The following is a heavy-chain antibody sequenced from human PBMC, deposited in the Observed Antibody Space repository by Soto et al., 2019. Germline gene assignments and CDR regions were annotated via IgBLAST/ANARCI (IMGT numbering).Heavy chain of an antibody. CDR2: IGRGGDPI. CDR3: AREPSQDDHSYYGVDV. Sequence: GGSLRLSCVVSGFIFSEYQFNWVRQAPGKGLEWVSYIGRGGDPIYDAHSVKGRFTISRDDDKNTLYLEMNSLRVEDTAVFYCAREPSQDDHSYYGVDVWGQGTTVTVSS. CDR1: GFIFSEYQ. V-gene: IGHV3-48*03. J-gene: IGHJ6*02.